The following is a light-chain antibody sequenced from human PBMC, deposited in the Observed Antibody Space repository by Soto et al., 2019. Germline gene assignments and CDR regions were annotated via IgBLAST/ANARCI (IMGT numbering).Light chain of an antibody. CDR3: QQYGSSPWT. J-gene: IGKJ1*01. Sequence: EIVLTQTPATLSVSPGERATLSCRASQSVNNYLAWYQQRPGQAPRLLIYDASNRATGIPARFSGSGSGTDFTLTISRLEPEDFAVYYCQQYGSSPWTFGQGTKVDIK. CDR2: DAS. V-gene: IGKV3-20*01. CDR1: QSVNNY.